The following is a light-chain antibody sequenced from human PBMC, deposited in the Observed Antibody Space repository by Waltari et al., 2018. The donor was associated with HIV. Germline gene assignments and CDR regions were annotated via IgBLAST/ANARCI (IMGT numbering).Light chain of an antibody. CDR1: SSNIGAGYD. CDR2: GNN. J-gene: IGLJ3*02. V-gene: IGLV1-40*01. Sequence: QSVLTPPPSVSGAPGQRVTFSCTGSSSNIGAGYDVHWYQQLPGTAPKLLIYGNNNRPSGVPDRFSGSKSGTSASLAITGLQAEDETDYYCQSYDSSLSGSWVFGGGTKLTVL. CDR3: QSYDSSLSGSWV.